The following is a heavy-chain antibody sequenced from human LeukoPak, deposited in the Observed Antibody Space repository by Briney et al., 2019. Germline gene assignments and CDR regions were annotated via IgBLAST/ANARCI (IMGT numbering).Heavy chain of an antibody. Sequence: PGRSLRLSCAASGFTFNTYSMNWVRQAPGKGLEWVSYISGSSDTIYYADSVKGRFTISRHNGKDSLYLQMNSLRAEDTAVYYCVRDDALGYCSSTNCYTENWFDPWGQGTLVTVSS. D-gene: IGHD2-2*02. J-gene: IGHJ5*02. V-gene: IGHV3-48*01. CDR1: GFTFNTYS. CDR3: VRDDALGYCSSTNCYTENWFDP. CDR2: ISGSSDTI.